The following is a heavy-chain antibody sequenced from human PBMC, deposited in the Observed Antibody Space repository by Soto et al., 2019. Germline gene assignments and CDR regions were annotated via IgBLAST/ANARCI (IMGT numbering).Heavy chain of an antibody. Sequence: GGSLRLSCAASGFTFSSYWMHWVRQAPGKGLVWVSRINTDGSTTNYADSVKGRFTISRDNAKNTLYLQMNSLRAEDTAVYYCARDHFGGNNEYRGQGALVTVYS. CDR3: ARDHFGGNNEY. D-gene: IGHD2-15*01. J-gene: IGHJ4*02. V-gene: IGHV3-74*01. CDR1: GFTFSSYW. CDR2: INTDGSTT.